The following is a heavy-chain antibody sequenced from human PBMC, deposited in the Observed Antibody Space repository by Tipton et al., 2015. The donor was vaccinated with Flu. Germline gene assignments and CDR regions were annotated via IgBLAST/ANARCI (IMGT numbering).Heavy chain of an antibody. J-gene: IGHJ4*02. D-gene: IGHD4-17*01. CDR2: IYYTAST. CDR3: ATVSHDYGDSDF. Sequence: LRLSCTVSGASVSRGNYYWTWMRQPPGKGLEWIAYIYYTASTNYNPSLKSRVTISKDTSRNQFSLKLASVTAADTAVYYCATVSHDYGDSDFWGQGILVTVSS. CDR1: GASVSRGNYY. V-gene: IGHV4-61*01.